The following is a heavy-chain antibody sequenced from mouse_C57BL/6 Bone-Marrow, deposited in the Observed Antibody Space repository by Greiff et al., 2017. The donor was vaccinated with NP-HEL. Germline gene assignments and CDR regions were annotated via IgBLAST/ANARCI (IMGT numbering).Heavy chain of an antibody. D-gene: IGHD2-3*01. V-gene: IGHV1-62-2*01. Sequence: VNVVESGAELVKPGASVKLSCKASGYTFTEYTIHWVKQRSGQGLEWIGWFYPGSGSIKYNEKFKDKATLTADKSSSTDDMELSSLTSEDSAVYFCAKHGYDGYYFYYFDYWGQGTTLTVSS. CDR3: AKHGYDGYYFYYFDY. J-gene: IGHJ2*01. CDR2: FYPGSGSI. CDR1: GYTFTEYT.